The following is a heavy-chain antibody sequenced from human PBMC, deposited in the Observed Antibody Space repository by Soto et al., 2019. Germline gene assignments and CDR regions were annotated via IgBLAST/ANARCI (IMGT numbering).Heavy chain of an antibody. V-gene: IGHV4-4*02. J-gene: IGHJ4*02. D-gene: IGHD2-8*01. CDR3: ASHRTFWPFDS. CDR2: IYYSDGT. CDR1: GGSISSSNW. Sequence: PSETLSLTCAVSGGSISSSNWWSWVRQPPGKGLEWIGNIYYSDGTYYNPSLKSRLTISVDTSKNQFSLSLRSVTAADTAVYYCASHRTFWPFDSWGQGTVVTVS.